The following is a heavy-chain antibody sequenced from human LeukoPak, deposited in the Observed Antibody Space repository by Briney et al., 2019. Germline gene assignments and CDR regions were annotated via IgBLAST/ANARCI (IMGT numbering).Heavy chain of an antibody. CDR1: GFTFSSYG. V-gene: IGHV3-23*01. CDR2: ISGSGGST. J-gene: IGHJ5*02. CDR3: GKGGYDYVWGSYLHH. Sequence: GGSLRLSCAASGFTFSSYGMSWVRQAPGKGLEWVSAISGSGGSTYYADSVKGRFTISRDNSKNTLYLQMNSLRAEDTAVYYCGKGGYDYVWGSYLHHWGQGTLVTVSS. D-gene: IGHD3-16*02.